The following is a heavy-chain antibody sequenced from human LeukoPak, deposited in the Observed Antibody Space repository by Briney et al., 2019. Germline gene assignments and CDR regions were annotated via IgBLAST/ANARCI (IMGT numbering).Heavy chain of an antibody. CDR3: ARIYSGSHYS. V-gene: IGHV3-23*01. D-gene: IGHD1-26*01. CDR2: ISGNGGST. J-gene: IGHJ4*02. CDR1: QFNFNKFG. Sequence: GGSLRLSCATSQFNFNKFGMTWVRQAPGKGLEWVSSISGNGGSTQYADSVKGRFTISRDTSKNTLFLQMNSLRAEDTAVYYCARIYSGSHYSWGQGTLVTISS.